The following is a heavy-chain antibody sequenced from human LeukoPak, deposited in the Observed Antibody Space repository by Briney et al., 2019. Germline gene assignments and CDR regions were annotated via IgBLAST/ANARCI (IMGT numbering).Heavy chain of an antibody. CDR1: GFTIDSFY. V-gene: IGHV3-7*01. D-gene: IGHD2-15*01. J-gene: IGHJ6*03. CDR3: ARNPDKYCSGSECYYYYYMDV. CDR2: IDEAGKDR. Sequence: PGGSLRLSCVASGFTIDSFYMSWVRQAPGKGLEWVANIDEAGKDRYYADSVKGRFTTSRDNARNTLYLQMNSLRAEDTAVYYCARNPDKYCSGSECYYYYYMDVWGKGTTVAVSS.